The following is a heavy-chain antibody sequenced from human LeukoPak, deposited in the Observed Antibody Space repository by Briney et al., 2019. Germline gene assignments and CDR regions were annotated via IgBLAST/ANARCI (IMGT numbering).Heavy chain of an antibody. CDR1: GGSFSGHY. Sequence: SETLSLTCAVYGGSFSGHYWSWIRQPPGKGLEWIREINHSGSTNYNPSLKSRVTISVDTSKNQFSLKLSSVTAADTAVYYCARAPYYDFWSSYPTKLRANWFDPWGQGTLVTVSS. J-gene: IGHJ5*02. D-gene: IGHD3-3*01. V-gene: IGHV4-34*01. CDR3: ARAPYYDFWSSYPTKLRANWFDP. CDR2: INHSGST.